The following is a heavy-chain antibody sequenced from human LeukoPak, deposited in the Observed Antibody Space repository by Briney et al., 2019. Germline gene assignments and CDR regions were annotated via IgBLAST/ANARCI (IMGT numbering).Heavy chain of an antibody. CDR2: IWYDGSNK. Sequence: PGGSLRLSCAASGFTFSSYGMHWVRQAPGKGLEWVAVIWYDGSNKYYADSVKGRFTISRDNSKNTLYLQMNSLRAKDTAVYYCARPYSSSWYNWFDPWGQGTLVTVSS. CDR3: ARPYSSSWYNWFDP. V-gene: IGHV3-33*01. D-gene: IGHD6-13*01. J-gene: IGHJ5*02. CDR1: GFTFSSYG.